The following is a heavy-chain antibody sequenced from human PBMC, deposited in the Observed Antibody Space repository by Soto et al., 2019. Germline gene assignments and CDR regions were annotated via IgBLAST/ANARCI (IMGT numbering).Heavy chain of an antibody. D-gene: IGHD2-21*02. V-gene: IGHV2-5*01. CDR2: IYWNDDK. CDR3: AHVNCGGDCHQEIYFDY. CDR1: GFSLSTSGVG. J-gene: IGHJ4*02. Sequence: SGPTLVNPTQTLTLTCTFSGFSLSTSGVGVGWIRQPPGKALEWLALIYWNDDKRYSPSLKSRLTITKDTSKNQVVLTMTNMDPVDTATYYCAHVNCGGDCHQEIYFDYWGQGTLVTVSS.